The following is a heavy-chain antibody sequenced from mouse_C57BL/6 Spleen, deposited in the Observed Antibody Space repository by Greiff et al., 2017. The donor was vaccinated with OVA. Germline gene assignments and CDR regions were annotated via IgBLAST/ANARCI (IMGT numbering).Heavy chain of an antibody. CDR3: ARSNWDGFAY. D-gene: IGHD4-1*01. CDR1: GFTFSDYG. Sequence: EVKLVDSGGGLVKPGGSLKLSCAASGFTFSDYGMHWVRQAPEKGLEWVAYISSGSSTIYYADTVKGRFTISRDNAKNTLFLQMTSLRSEDTAMYYCARSNWDGFAYWGQGTLVTVSA. V-gene: IGHV5-17*01. CDR2: ISSGSSTI. J-gene: IGHJ3*01.